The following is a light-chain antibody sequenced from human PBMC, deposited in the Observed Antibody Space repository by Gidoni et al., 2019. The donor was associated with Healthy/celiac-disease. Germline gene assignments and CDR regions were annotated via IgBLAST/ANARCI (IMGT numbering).Light chain of an antibody. V-gene: IGKV3-20*01. Sequence: EIVLTQSPGTLSLSPGERATLSCRASQSVSSSYLALYQQKPGQAPRLLIYGASSRATGIPDSFSVSGSGTDFTLTISRLEPEDFAVYYCQQYGSSPPATFGGGTKVEIK. CDR1: QSVSSSY. CDR2: GAS. J-gene: IGKJ4*01. CDR3: QQYGSSPPAT.